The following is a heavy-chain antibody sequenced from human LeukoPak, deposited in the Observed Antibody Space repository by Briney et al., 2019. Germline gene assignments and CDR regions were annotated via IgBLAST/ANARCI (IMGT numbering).Heavy chain of an antibody. CDR2: ISGSGGST. CDR3: AKSRRCSSTSCYPRGIGY. Sequence: GGSLRLSCAASGFTFSSYAMSWVRQAPGKGLEWVSAISGSGGSTYYADSVKGRFTISRDNSKNTLYLQMNSLRAEDTAVYYCAKSRRCSSTSCYPRGIGYWGQGTLVTVSS. D-gene: IGHD2-2*01. J-gene: IGHJ4*02. CDR1: GFTFSSYA. V-gene: IGHV3-23*01.